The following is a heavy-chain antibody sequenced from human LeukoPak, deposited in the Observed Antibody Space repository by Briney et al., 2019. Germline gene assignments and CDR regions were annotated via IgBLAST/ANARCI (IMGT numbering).Heavy chain of an antibody. CDR3: ASEQRLSSSWLYYYYGMDV. D-gene: IGHD6-13*01. Sequence: PGGSLRLSCAASGFTFTVYAMSWVRQAPGKGLEWVSVIYSGGSTYYADSVKGRFTISRDNSKNTLYLQMNSLRAEDTAVYYCASEQRLSSSWLYYYYGMDVWGQGTTVTVSS. CDR2: IYSGGST. J-gene: IGHJ6*02. CDR1: GFTFTVYA. V-gene: IGHV3-66*01.